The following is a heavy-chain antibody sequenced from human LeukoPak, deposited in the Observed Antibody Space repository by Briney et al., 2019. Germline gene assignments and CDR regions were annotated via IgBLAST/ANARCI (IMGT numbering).Heavy chain of an antibody. V-gene: IGHV4-30-2*01. Sequence: SQTLSLTCTVSGDSISSGDYPWNWIRQPPGKGLEWIGKIHYSGTTGHNPSLKSRVTFSVDKSRNQVSLNLRSVTAADTAVYYCARGGLFGVYARYYYYGRDVWGQGTTVTVPS. J-gene: IGHJ6*02. D-gene: IGHD2-8*01. CDR3: ARGGLFGVYARYYYYGRDV. CDR1: GDSISSGDYP. CDR2: IHYSGTT.